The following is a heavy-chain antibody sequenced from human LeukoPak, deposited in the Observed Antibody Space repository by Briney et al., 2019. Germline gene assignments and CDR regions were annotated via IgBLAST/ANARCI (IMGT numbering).Heavy chain of an antibody. V-gene: IGHV4-4*02. CDR3: ARARLYYDSSGLIDY. CDR2: INHSGST. Sequence: SGTLSLTCAVSGGSISSTNWWSWVRQSPGKGLEWIGEINHSGSTNYNPSLKSRVTISVDTSKNQFSLKLSSVTAADTAVYYCARARLYYDSSGLIDYWGQGTLVTVSS. J-gene: IGHJ4*02. D-gene: IGHD3-22*01. CDR1: GGSISSTNW.